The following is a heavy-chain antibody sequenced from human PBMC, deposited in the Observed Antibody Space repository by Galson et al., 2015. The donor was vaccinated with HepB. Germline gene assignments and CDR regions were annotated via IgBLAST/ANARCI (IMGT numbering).Heavy chain of an antibody. V-gene: IGHV4-34*01. CDR2: INHSGST. J-gene: IGHJ4*02. CDR3: ARDPPLYGDYEDY. D-gene: IGHD4-17*01. CDR1: GGSFSGYY. Sequence: ETLSLTCAVYGGSFSGYYWSWIRQPPGKGLEWIGEINHSGSTNYNPSLKSRVTISVDTSKNQFSLKLSSVTAADTAVYYCARDPPLYGDYEDYWGQGTLVTVSS.